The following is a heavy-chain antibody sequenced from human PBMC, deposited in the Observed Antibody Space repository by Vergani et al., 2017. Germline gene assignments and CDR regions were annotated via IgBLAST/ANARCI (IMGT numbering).Heavy chain of an antibody. Sequence: QGQLAQSGAEVKKPGSSVKVSCKASGGTFSSNSISWVRQAPGQGLEWMGRIIPIFGTTSYAQKFQGRVTILADESTSTAYMELSSLRSEDTAVYYCARERGNDPFPSYYYYYGMDVWGQGTTVTVSS. J-gene: IGHJ6*02. CDR3: ARERGNDPFPSYYYYYGMDV. CDR1: GGTFSSNS. CDR2: IIPIFGTT. V-gene: IGHV1-69*13. D-gene: IGHD3-16*01.